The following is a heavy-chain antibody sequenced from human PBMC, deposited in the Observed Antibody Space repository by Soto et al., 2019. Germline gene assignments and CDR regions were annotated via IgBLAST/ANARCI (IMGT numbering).Heavy chain of an antibody. CDR3: ASRDPGTSVDY. Sequence: SLTCAVSGGSFTSNSWWTWVRQPPGQGLEWIGEIYRTGSTNYNPSLKSRVTISLDKSENQFSLKVTSLTAADTAVYYCASRDPGTSVDYWGQGTLVTVSS. D-gene: IGHD1-7*01. V-gene: IGHV4-4*02. CDR2: IYRTGST. CDR1: GGSFTSNSW. J-gene: IGHJ4*02.